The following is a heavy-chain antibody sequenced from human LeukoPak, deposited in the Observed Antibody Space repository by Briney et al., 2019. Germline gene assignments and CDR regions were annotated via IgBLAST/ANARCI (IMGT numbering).Heavy chain of an antibody. Sequence: ASVNVSCKASGYTFTGYYMHWVRQAPGQGLEWMGRINPNSGGTSYAQKFQGRVTMTRDTSISTAYMELSRLRSDDTAVYYCARGGYDYVWGSYRYLDYWGQGTLVTVSS. CDR1: GYTFTGYY. V-gene: IGHV1-2*06. J-gene: IGHJ4*02. D-gene: IGHD3-16*02. CDR3: ARGGYDYVWGSYRYLDY. CDR2: INPNSGGT.